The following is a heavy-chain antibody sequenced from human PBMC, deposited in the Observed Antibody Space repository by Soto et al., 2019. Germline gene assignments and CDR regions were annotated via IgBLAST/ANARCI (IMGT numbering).Heavy chain of an antibody. V-gene: IGHV4-4*02. Sequence: QVQVQESGPGLVKPSGTLSLTCAVSGGSITNNFWSWVRQPPGKGLEWIGEIYQTGSINYNPSLRSRVTIAVDKSKNHWSLKVDSVTAADTAFYYCVRGNDNYDFWNNWSLDPWGKGTLVTVSS. CDR3: VRGNDNYDFWNNWSLDP. CDR2: IYQTGSI. CDR1: GGSITNNFW. J-gene: IGHJ5*02. D-gene: IGHD3-3*01.